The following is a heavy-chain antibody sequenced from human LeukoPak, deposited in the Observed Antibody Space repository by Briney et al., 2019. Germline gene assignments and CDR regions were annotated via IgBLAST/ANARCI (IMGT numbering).Heavy chain of an antibody. D-gene: IGHD6-19*01. CDR1: GGSISSYY. Sequence: PSETLSLTCTVSGGSISSYYWSWIRQPPGKGLEWIGYIYYSGSTNYNPSLKSRVTMSVDTSTNQFSLKLSSVTAADTAMYYCARVRLGRGLDYWGQGTLVTVSS. CDR2: IYYSGST. CDR3: ARVRLGRGLDY. J-gene: IGHJ4*02. V-gene: IGHV4-59*12.